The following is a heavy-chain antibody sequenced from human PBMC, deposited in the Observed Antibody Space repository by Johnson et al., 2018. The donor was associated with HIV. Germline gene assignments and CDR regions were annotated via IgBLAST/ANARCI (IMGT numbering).Heavy chain of an antibody. V-gene: IGHV3-15*01. CDR2: IKRKTDGGTT. CDR3: TTLATFWPFDI. Sequence: VQLMESGGGLVKPGGSLRLSCAASGFTFSNAWMSWVRQAPGKGVEWVGRIKRKTDGGTTDYAAPMKGRFTISRDDSKNTLYLQMNSLKTEDTAVYYCTTLATFWPFDIWGQGTMVTVSS. D-gene: IGHD3-16*01. J-gene: IGHJ3*02. CDR1: GFTFSNAW.